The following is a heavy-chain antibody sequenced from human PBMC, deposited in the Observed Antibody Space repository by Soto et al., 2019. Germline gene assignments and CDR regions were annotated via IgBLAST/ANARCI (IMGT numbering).Heavy chain of an antibody. V-gene: IGHV1-8*01. Sequence: QVQLVQSGAEVKKPGASVKVSCKASGYTFTSYDINWVRQATGQGLEWMGWMNPNSGNTGYAQKFHGRVTMTRNTSISTAYMELSSLRSEDTAVYYCARGRNYYGSGSYYSGYFDYWGQGTLVTVSS. D-gene: IGHD3-10*01. CDR3: ARGRNYYGSGSYYSGYFDY. CDR1: GYTFTSYD. J-gene: IGHJ4*02. CDR2: MNPNSGNT.